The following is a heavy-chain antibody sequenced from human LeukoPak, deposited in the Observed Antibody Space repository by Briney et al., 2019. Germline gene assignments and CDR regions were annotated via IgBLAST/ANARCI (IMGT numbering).Heavy chain of an antibody. CDR3: ARTYNSAWHDGNY. CDR2: VYYRGPS. J-gene: IGHJ4*02. Sequence: SETLSLTCTVSGDSISSSDHYWGWIRQPPGKGLEWIGSVYYRGPSYYCPSPKSRVTISVDASKNQFSLKLISVTAADTAVYYCARTYNSAWHDGNYWGQGTLVTVSS. D-gene: IGHD6-19*01. CDR1: GDSISSSDHY. V-gene: IGHV4-39*01.